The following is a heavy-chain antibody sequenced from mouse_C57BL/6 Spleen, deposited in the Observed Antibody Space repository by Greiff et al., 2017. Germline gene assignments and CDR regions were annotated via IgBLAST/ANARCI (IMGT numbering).Heavy chain of an antibody. CDR1: GYTFTSYG. V-gene: IGHV1-81*01. CDR2: IYPRSGNT. D-gene: IGHD2-4*01. CDR3: ARSTYDYYYFDY. J-gene: IGHJ2*01. Sequence: LQESGAELARPGASVKLSCKASGYTFTSYGISWVKQRTGQGLEWIGEIYPRSGNTYYNEKFKGKATLTADKSSSTAYMELRSLTSEDSAVYFCARSTYDYYYFDYWGQGTTLTVSS.